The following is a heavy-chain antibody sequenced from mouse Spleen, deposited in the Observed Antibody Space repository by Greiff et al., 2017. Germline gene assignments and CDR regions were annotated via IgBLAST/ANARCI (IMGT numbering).Heavy chain of an antibody. V-gene: IGHV5-16*01. CDR3: ARDAPLYYGKSSYAMDY. Sequence: DVHLVESEGGLVQPGSSMKLSCTASGFTFSDYYMAWVRQVPEKGLEWVANINYDGSSTYYLDSLKSRFIISRDNAKNILYLQMSSLKSEDTATYYCARDAPLYYGKSSYAMDYWGQGTSVTVSS. D-gene: IGHD2-1*01. J-gene: IGHJ4*01. CDR2: INYDGSST. CDR1: GFTFSDYY.